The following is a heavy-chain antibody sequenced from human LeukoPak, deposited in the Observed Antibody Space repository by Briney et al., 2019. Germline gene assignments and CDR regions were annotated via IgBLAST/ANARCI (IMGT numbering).Heavy chain of an antibody. J-gene: IGHJ4*02. Sequence: PSETLSLTCTVSGGSISSYYWSWIRQPPGKGLEWIGYIYYSGSTNYNPSLKSRVTISVDTSKNQFSLKLSSVTAADTAVYYCARAHPQSYFDYWGQGTLVTVSS. CDR3: ARAHPQSYFDY. CDR1: GGSISSYY. CDR2: IYYSGST. V-gene: IGHV4-59*08.